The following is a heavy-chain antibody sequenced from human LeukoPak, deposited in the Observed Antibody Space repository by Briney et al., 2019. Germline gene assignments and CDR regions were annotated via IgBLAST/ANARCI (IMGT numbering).Heavy chain of an antibody. J-gene: IGHJ2*01. CDR2: INPNSGGT. V-gene: IGHV1-2*02. D-gene: IGHD1-14*01. CDR3: ARPLTTSGWYFDL. CDR1: GYTFTGFY. Sequence: GASVKVSCKASGYTFTGFYIHWVRQAPGQGLEWMGWINPNSGGTNYAQKFQDRVTMTRGTSISTAYMELSSLKSDDTAVYYCARPLTTSGWYFDLWGRGTLVTVSS.